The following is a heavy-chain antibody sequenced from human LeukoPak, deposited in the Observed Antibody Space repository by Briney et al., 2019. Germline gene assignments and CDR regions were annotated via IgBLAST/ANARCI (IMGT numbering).Heavy chain of an antibody. CDR1: GGSISSYY. CDR2: IYYSGST. J-gene: IGHJ5*02. CDR3: ARAVDIAARPWWFDP. Sequence: KSPETLSLTCTVSGGSISSYYWSWIRQPPGKGLEWIGYIYYSGSTNYNPSLKSRVTISVDTSKNQFSLKLSSVTAADTAVYYCARAVDIAARPWWFDPWGQGTLVTVSS. D-gene: IGHD6-6*01. V-gene: IGHV4-59*01.